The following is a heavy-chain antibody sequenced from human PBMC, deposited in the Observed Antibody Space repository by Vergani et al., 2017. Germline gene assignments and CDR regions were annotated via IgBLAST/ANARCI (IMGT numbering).Heavy chain of an antibody. CDR1: GFTFSSYS. V-gene: IGHV3-21*01. CDR2: ISSSSSYI. CDR3: ARDEYYDFWSGYYSGHGDY. D-gene: IGHD3-3*01. Sequence: VQLVQSGGGLVKPGGSLRLSCAASGFTFSSYSMNWVRQAPGKGLEWVSSISSSSSYIYYADSVKGRFTISRDNAKNSLYLQMNSLRAEDTAVYYCARDEYYDFWSGYYSGHGDYWGQGTLVTVSS. J-gene: IGHJ4*02.